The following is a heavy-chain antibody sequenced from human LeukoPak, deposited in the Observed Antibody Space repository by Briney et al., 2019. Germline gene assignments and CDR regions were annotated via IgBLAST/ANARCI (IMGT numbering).Heavy chain of an antibody. Sequence: SETLSLTCTVSGGSIINTDYYWGWIRQPPGKGLEWIGSVYYSGTTYDNPSLKSRLTISVDTSKNQFSLKLSSVTAADTAVYYCARGPRVVRGLIPPVRGTYFDYWGQGTLVTVSS. J-gene: IGHJ4*02. D-gene: IGHD3-10*01. CDR3: ARGPRVVRGLIPPVRGTYFDY. CDR1: GGSIINTDYY. V-gene: IGHV4-39*01. CDR2: VYYSGTT.